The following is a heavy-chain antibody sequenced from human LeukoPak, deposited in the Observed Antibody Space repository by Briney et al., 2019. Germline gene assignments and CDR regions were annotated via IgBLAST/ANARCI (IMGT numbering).Heavy chain of an antibody. J-gene: IGHJ4*02. CDR2: INHSGST. CDR3: ARVADYYGSGSYDY. D-gene: IGHD3-10*01. Sequence: SETLSLTCAVYGGSFSGYYWSWIRQPPGKGLEWIGEINHSGSTNYNPSLKSRVTISVDTSKNQFSLKLSSVTAADTAVYYCARVADYYGSGSYDYWGQGTLVTVSS. CDR1: GGSFSGYY. V-gene: IGHV4-34*01.